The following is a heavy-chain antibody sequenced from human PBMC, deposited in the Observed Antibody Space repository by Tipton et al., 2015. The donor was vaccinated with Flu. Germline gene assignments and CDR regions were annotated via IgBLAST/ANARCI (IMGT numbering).Heavy chain of an antibody. V-gene: IGHV4-4*07. D-gene: IGHD2-8*02. CDR3: ARVKSYWLNGLDV. CDR1: GGSLSSFY. J-gene: IGHJ6*02. CDR2: VYSSGPT. Sequence: GLVKPSETLSLTCTVSGGSLSSFYWTWIRQSAGKGLEWIGRVYSSGPTNFGPSLKSRLTMSLDASKNQLSLTLYSVTAADTAVYYCARVKSYWLNGLDVWGQGTTVTVSS.